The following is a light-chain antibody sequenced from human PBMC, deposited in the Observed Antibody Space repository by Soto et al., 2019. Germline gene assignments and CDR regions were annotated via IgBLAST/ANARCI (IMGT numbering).Light chain of an antibody. V-gene: IGKV3D-15*01. J-gene: IGKJ5*01. CDR1: QSVSSN. CDR2: GAS. Sequence: IVMTQSPATLSVSPGERATLSCRASQSVSSNLAWYQQKPGQAPRLLIYGASNRATGIPARFSGSGSGTDFTLTISSLQSEDFAVYYCQQYSNWPLHFGRGTLLE. CDR3: QQYSNWPLH.